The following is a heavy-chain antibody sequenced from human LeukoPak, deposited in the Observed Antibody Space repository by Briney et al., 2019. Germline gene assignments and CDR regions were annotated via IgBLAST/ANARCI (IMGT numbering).Heavy chain of an antibody. J-gene: IGHJ4*02. CDR1: GFTFNNAW. D-gene: IGHD4-23*01. CDR3: ASVVLGGTIDY. Sequence: GGSLRLSCAASGFTFNNAWMNWVRQAPGKGLEWVGRIKSKTDGGTTDYAAPVRGRFTISRDDSKNTLYPQMNSLKTEDTAVYYCASVVLGGTIDYWGQGTLVTVSS. V-gene: IGHV3-15*07. CDR2: IKSKTDGGTT.